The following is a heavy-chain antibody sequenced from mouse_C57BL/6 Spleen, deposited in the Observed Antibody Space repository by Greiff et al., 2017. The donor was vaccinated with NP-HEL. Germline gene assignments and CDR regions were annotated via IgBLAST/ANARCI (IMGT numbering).Heavy chain of an antibody. J-gene: IGHJ2*01. D-gene: IGHD5-5*01. V-gene: IGHV1-64*01. CDR1: GYTFTSYW. Sequence: QVHVKQPGAELVKPGASVKLSCKASGYTFTSYWMHWVKQRPGQGLEWIGMIHPNSGSTNYNEKFKSKATLTVDKSSSTAYMQLSSLTSEDSAVYYCAREGLSTFYFDYWGQGTTLTVSS. CDR3: AREGLSTFYFDY. CDR2: IHPNSGST.